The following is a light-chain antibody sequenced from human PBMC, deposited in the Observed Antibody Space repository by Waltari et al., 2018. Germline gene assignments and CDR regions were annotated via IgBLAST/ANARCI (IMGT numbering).Light chain of an antibody. CDR1: QSISNY. J-gene: IGKJ2*01. CDR3: QQSFNTPYT. Sequence: DLQKTQLPSPLTPSVGDSVPITCRTSQSISNYLNWYQQKPGKAPKLLIYAASNLQSGVPSRFSGSGSGTEFTLTISSLQPEDFAAYYCQQSFNTPYTFGQGTKLEIK. V-gene: IGKV1-39*01. CDR2: AAS.